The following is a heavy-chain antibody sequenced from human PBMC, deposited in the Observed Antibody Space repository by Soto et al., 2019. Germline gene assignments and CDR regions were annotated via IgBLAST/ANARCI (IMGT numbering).Heavy chain of an antibody. CDR3: IRGGSPYYYDY. Sequence: EVQLVESGGGLVQPGGSLKLSCAASGFMFSGSAVHWVRQASGKGLEWVGRILSKAGNYATAYPASMKGRFTISRDDSENTAFLQMYSLKSEDTAVYYCIRGGSPYYYDYWGQGTLVAVSS. CDR1: GFMFSGSA. V-gene: IGHV3-73*01. J-gene: IGHJ4*02. CDR2: ILSKAGNYAT.